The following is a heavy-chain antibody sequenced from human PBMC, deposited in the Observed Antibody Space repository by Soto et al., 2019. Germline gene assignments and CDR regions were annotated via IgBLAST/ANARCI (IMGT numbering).Heavy chain of an antibody. CDR3: TTEGGYSYGLPDY. J-gene: IGHJ4*02. D-gene: IGHD5-18*01. CDR2: IKSKTDGGTT. Sequence: EVQLVESGGGLVKPGGSLRLSCAASGFTFSNAWMNWVRRAPGKGLEWVGRIKSKTDGGTTDYAAPVKGRFTISRDDSNTTLYLQMYSLITADTAVYYCTTEGGYSYGLPDYWGQGTLVAVSS. V-gene: IGHV3-15*07. CDR1: GFTFSNAW.